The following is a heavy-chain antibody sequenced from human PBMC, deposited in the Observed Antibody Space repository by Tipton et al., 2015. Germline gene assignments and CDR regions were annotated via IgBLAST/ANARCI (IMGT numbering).Heavy chain of an antibody. V-gene: IGHV4-59*01. CDR2: IYYSGST. CDR1: GGSISSYY. Sequence: TLSLTCTVSGGSISSYYWSWIRQSPGKGLEWIGYIYYSGSTNYNPSLESRVTISVDTSKNQFSLKLNSVTAADTAVYYCARDSYDNHLVRGQGTTVTVSS. J-gene: IGHJ6*02. CDR3: ARDSYDNHLV. D-gene: IGHD3-9*01.